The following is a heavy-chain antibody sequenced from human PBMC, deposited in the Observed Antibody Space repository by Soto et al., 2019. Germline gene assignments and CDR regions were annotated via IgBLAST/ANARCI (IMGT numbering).Heavy chain of an antibody. Sequence: ASVKVSCKTSGYTFTRNGISWVRQAPGQGLEWMGWISPKSGSIKYAQKFQGRVIMTTDTSTSTAYMEVRSLRSYDTAVYYCVKDRDSNSWPSRDVWGPGTTVTVSS. CDR3: VKDRDSNSWPSRDV. CDR2: ISPKSGSI. D-gene: IGHD3-22*01. V-gene: IGHV1-18*01. J-gene: IGHJ6*02. CDR1: GYTFTRNG.